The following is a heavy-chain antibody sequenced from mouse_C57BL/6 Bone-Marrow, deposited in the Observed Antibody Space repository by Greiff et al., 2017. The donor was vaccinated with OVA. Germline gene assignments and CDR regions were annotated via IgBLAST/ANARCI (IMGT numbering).Heavy chain of an antibody. J-gene: IGHJ4*01. CDR2: IYPGDGAT. CDR3: ARWSRVYAMDY. V-gene: IGHV1-82*01. Sequence: QVQLQQPGPELVKPGASVKISCKASGYAFSSSWMNWVKQRPGKGLEWIGRIYPGDGATNYNGKFKGKATLTADKSSSTAYMQLSSLTSEYSSVCFCARWSRVYAMDYWGQGTSVTGSS. CDR1: GYAFSSSW.